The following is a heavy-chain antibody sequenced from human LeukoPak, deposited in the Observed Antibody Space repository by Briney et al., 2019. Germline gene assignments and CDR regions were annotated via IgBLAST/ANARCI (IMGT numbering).Heavy chain of an antibody. J-gene: IGHJ4*02. CDR2: IYHSGST. Sequence: SETLSLTCAVSGGSISSGGYSWSWIRQPSGKGLEWIGYIYHSGSTYYNPSLKSRVTISVDRSKNQFSLKLSSVTAADTAVYYCARADSSGYYHFDYWGQGTLVTVSS. V-gene: IGHV4-30-2*01. D-gene: IGHD3-22*01. CDR1: GGSISSGGYS. CDR3: ARADSSGYYHFDY.